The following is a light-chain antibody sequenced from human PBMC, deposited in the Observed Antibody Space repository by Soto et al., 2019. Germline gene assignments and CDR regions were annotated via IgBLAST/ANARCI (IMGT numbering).Light chain of an antibody. CDR3: AAWDDSLKGWG. Sequence: QSVLTQPPSVSEAPRQRVTISCSGSSSTIGNFAVNWYQQVPGKAPKLLIYSDDLLPSGVSDRFSGSKSGTSASLAISGLQSEEEADYYCAAWDDSLKGWGFGGGTKLTVL. J-gene: IGLJ3*02. CDR1: SSTIGNFA. CDR2: SDD. V-gene: IGLV1-36*01.